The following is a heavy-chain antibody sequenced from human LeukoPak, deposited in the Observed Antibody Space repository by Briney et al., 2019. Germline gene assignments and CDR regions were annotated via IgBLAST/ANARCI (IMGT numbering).Heavy chain of an antibody. CDR2: IYSGGST. CDR1: GFTVSSNF. CDR3: ASLVDTPSFGHMDV. D-gene: IGHD5-18*01. J-gene: IGHJ6*03. V-gene: IGHV3-66*01. Sequence: RTGGSLRLSCAASGFTVSSNFMNWVRQAPGKGLEWVSVIYSGGSTNYADSVKGRFTISRDISKNTLYLQMNSLRDEDTAVYYCASLVDTPSFGHMDVWGKGTTVTVSS.